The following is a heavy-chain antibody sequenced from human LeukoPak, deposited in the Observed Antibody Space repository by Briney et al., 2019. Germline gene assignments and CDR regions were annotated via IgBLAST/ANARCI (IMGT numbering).Heavy chain of an antibody. CDR3: AKAPRYSYGLFDAFDI. V-gene: IGHV3-23*01. J-gene: IGHJ3*02. CDR2: ISGSGGST. CDR1: GFTFSSYA. Sequence: TGGSLRLSCAASGFTFSSYAMSWVRQAPGKGLEWVSAISGSGGSTYYADSVKGRFTISRDNSKNTLYLQMNSLRAEDTAVYYCAKAPRYSYGLFDAFDIWGQGTMVTVSS. D-gene: IGHD5-18*01.